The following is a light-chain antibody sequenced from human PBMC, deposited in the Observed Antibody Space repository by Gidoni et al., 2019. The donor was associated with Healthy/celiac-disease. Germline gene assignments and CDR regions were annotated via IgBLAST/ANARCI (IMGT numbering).Light chain of an antibody. CDR2: KAS. CDR3: QQYNRPLT. Sequence: DIQMTQSPSTLSASVGGRVTITCRASQSISSWLAWYQQKPGKAPKLLIYKASSLESGVPSRFSGSGSGTEFTLTISSLQPDDFATYYCQQYNRPLTFGGGTKVEIK. J-gene: IGKJ4*01. CDR1: QSISSW. V-gene: IGKV1-5*03.